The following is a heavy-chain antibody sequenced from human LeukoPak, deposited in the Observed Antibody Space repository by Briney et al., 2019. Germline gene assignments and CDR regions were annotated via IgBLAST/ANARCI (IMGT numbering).Heavy chain of an antibody. CDR1: GFTFSTYA. CDR2: ISGSGDNT. J-gene: IGHJ5*02. CDR3: AKDRSADLGYCSGGSCYNWFDP. V-gene: IGHV3-23*01. D-gene: IGHD2-15*01. Sequence: AGGSLRLSCAVSGFTFSTYAMSWVRQAPGKGLEWVSVISGSGDNTYYADSVKGRFTISRDNFKNTLYLQMNSLRAEDTAVYYCAKDRSADLGYCSGGSCYNWFDPWGQGTLVTVSS.